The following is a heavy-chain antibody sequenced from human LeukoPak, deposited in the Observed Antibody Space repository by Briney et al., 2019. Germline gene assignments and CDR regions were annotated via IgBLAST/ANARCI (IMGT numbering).Heavy chain of an antibody. CDR3: VRLSRITMIRGVPSGAFDI. V-gene: IGHV5-51*01. CDR1: GNSFTFYW. CDR2: IYPGDSDT. D-gene: IGHD3-10*01. J-gene: IGHJ3*02. Sequence: GESLKISCQGSGNSFTFYWIGWVRQMPGKGLEWMGAIYPGDSDTRYSPSFQGQVTISVDKSISTAYLQWSSLKASDTAMYYCVRLSRITMIRGVPSGAFDIWGQGTMVTVSS.